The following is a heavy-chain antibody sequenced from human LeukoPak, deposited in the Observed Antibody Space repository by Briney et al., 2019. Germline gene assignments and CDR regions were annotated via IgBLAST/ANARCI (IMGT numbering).Heavy chain of an antibody. CDR1: DDSITIYY. Sequence: SETLSLTCTVSDDSITIYYWGWIRQPPGKGLEWIGYIHYSGSTHYNPSLKSRVTISVDTSKNQVSLKLRSVTAADTAVYYCARTTEGYAGGPGYSYYYYMDVWGKGTTVTISS. J-gene: IGHJ6*03. V-gene: IGHV4-59*01. D-gene: IGHD5-12*01. CDR2: IHYSGST. CDR3: ARTTEGYAGGPGYSYYYYMDV.